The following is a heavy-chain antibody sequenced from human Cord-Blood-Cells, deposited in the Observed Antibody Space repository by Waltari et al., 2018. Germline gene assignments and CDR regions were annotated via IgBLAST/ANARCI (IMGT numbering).Heavy chain of an antibody. CDR3: ARVGVPAARGWFDP. J-gene: IGHJ5*02. CDR1: GFTVSSNY. V-gene: IGHV3-53*01. D-gene: IGHD2-2*01. CDR2: IYSGGST. Sequence: EVQLVESGGGLIQPGGSLRLSCAASGFTVSSNYMSWVRQAPGKGLGWVSVIYSGGSTYYADSVKGRFTISRDNSKNTLYLQMNSLRAEDTAVYYCARVGVPAARGWFDPWGQGTLVTVSS.